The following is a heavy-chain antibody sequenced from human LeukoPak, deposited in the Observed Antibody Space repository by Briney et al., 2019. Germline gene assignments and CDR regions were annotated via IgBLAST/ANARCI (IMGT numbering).Heavy chain of an antibody. D-gene: IGHD3-3*01. CDR2: INHSGST. CDR1: GGSFSGYY. Sequence: SETLSLTCAVYGGSFSGYYWSWIRQPPGKGLEWIGEINHSGSTNYNPSLKSRVTISVDTSKNQFSLKLSSVTAADTAVYYCAREGNFWSGYDYWGQGTLVTVSS. V-gene: IGHV4-34*01. CDR3: AREGNFWSGYDY. J-gene: IGHJ4*02.